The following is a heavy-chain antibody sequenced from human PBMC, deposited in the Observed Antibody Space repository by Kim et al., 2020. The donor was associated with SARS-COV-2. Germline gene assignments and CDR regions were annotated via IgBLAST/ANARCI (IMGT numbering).Heavy chain of an antibody. V-gene: IGHV4-39*01. CDR3: ARLGTTTVAY. CDR2: ST. D-gene: IGHD4-17*01. J-gene: IGHJ4*02. Sequence: STYYNPSLKSRVTISVYPSKNQFTLRRSAVTAADTAVYYCARLGTTTVAYWGQGTLVTVSS.